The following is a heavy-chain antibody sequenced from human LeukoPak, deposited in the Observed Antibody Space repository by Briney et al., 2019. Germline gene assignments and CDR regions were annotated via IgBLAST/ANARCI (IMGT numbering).Heavy chain of an antibody. D-gene: IGHD3-10*01. J-gene: IGHJ4*02. CDR2: IWYDGSNK. V-gene: IGHV3-33*01. CDR1: GFSFSSYG. Sequence: SGGSLRLSCAASGFSFSSYGMHWVRQAPGKGLEWAAVIWYDGSNKYYADSVKGRFTISRDNSKNTLHLQMNSLRAEDTAVYYCATNRWFGEPDYWGQGTLVTVSS. CDR3: ATNRWFGEPDY.